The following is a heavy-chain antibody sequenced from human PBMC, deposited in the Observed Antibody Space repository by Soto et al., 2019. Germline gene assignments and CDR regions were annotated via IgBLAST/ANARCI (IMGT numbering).Heavy chain of an antibody. CDR2: ISSSSSYI. J-gene: IGHJ1*01. CDR3: ARVAQTGTTGRYFQH. D-gene: IGHD1-7*01. Sequence: VQLVESGGGLVKPGGSLRLSCAASGFTFSSYSMNWVRQAPGKGLEWVSSISSSSSYIYYADSVKGRFTISRDNAKNSLYLQMNSLRAEDTAVYYCARVAQTGTTGRYFQHWGQGTLVTVSS. CDR1: GFTFSSYS. V-gene: IGHV3-21*01.